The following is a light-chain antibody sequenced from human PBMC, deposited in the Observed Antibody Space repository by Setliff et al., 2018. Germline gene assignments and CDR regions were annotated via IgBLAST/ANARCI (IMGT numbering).Light chain of an antibody. CDR2: RNN. CDR1: SSNIGSNT. Sequence: QSALTQSPSASGTPGQRVTISCSGSSSNIGSNTVNWYQQLPGTAPKLLIYRNNQRPSGVPDRFSGSKSGTSASLAISGLQSEDEADYYCAAWDDSLNGPVFGGGTKVTVL. CDR3: AAWDDSLNGPV. V-gene: IGLV1-44*01. J-gene: IGLJ2*01.